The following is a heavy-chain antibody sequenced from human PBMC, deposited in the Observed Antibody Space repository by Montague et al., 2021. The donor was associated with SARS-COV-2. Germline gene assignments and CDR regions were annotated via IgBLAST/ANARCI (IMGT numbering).Heavy chain of an antibody. Sequence: SLRLSCAASGFTFSSYAMHWVRQAPGKGLEWVAVISYDGSNKYYADSVKGRFTISRDNSKNTLYLQMNSLRAEDTAVYHCARVLLSGMDVWGQGTTVTVSS. CDR3: ARVLLSGMDV. V-gene: IGHV3-30-3*01. CDR1: GFTFSSYA. J-gene: IGHJ6*02. D-gene: IGHD2-15*01. CDR2: ISYDGSNK.